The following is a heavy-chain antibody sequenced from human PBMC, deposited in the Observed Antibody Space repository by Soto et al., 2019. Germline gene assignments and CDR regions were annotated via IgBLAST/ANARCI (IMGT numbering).Heavy chain of an antibody. V-gene: IGHV1-69*02. CDR1: GGTFSSYT. CDR3: AGGGRGVTSPYDYVWGSYRFAYYDY. J-gene: IGHJ4*02. D-gene: IGHD3-16*02. CDR2: IIPILGIA. Sequence: SVKVSCKASGGTFSSYTISWVRQAPGQGLEWMGRIIPILGIANYAQKFQGRVTITADKSTSTAYMELSSLRSEDTAVYYCAGGGRGVTSPYDYVWGSYRFAYYDYWGQGTLVTVSS.